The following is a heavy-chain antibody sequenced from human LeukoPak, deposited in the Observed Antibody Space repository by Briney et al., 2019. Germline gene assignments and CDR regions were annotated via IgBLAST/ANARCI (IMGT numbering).Heavy chain of an antibody. Sequence: PSETLSLTCTVSGGSISSSSYYWGWIRQPPGKGLEWIGSIYYSGSTYYNPSLKSRVTISVNTSKNQFSLKLSSVTAADTALYYCARSADSHYGSGSYYDAFDIWGQGTMVTVSS. CDR3: ARSADSHYGSGSYYDAFDI. CDR2: IYYSGST. V-gene: IGHV4-39*07. CDR1: GGSISSSSYY. D-gene: IGHD3-10*01. J-gene: IGHJ3*02.